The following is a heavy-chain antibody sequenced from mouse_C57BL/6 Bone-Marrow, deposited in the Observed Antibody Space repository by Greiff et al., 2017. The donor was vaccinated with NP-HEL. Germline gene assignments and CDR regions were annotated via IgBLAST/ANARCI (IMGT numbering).Heavy chain of an antibody. J-gene: IGHJ1*03. V-gene: IGHV5-4*03. CDR2: ISDGGSYT. CDR1: GFTFSSYA. CDR3: ARYYWYFDV. Sequence: EVKLVESGGGLVKPGWSLKLSCAASGFTFSSYAMSWVRQTPEKRLEWVATISDGGSYTYYPDNVKGRFTISRDNAKNNLYLQMSHLKSEDTAMYYCARYYWYFDVWGTGTTVTVSS.